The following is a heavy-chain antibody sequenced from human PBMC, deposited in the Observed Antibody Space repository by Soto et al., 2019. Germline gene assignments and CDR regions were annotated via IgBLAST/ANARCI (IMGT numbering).Heavy chain of an antibody. CDR1: GLSVSDNY. CDR2: MYAGGDT. J-gene: IGHJ4*01. V-gene: IGHV3-53*01. CDR3: VSSISSSVFDY. D-gene: IGHD3-3*02. Sequence: GGSLRLSCGASGLSVSDNYMGWVRQAPGRGLEWVSVMYAGGDTHYADSVKGRFTIPRDKSENTLYLQMNSLRDEDTGVYFCVSSISSSVFDYWGLGTLVTVSS.